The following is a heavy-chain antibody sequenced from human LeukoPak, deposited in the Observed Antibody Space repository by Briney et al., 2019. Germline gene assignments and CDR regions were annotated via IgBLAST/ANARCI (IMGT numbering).Heavy chain of an antibody. CDR1: GFTFSSYE. Sequence: PGGSLRLSCAASGFTFSSYEMNWVRQAPGKGLEWVSYILNSGTTTYYADSVKGRFTISRGNAKNSLYLQMNSLRAEDTGVYYCARDPPDYWGQGILVTVSS. CDR2: ILNSGTTT. CDR3: ARDPPDY. J-gene: IGHJ4*02. V-gene: IGHV3-48*03.